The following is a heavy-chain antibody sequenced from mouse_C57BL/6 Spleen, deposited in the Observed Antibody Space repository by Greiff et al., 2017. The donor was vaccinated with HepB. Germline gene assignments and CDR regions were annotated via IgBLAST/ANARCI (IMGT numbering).Heavy chain of an antibody. CDR1: GFTFSDYY. CDR3: ARVGDWYFDV. V-gene: IGHV5-16*01. J-gene: IGHJ1*03. CDR2: INYDGSST. Sequence: EVNVVESEGGLVQPGSSMKLSCTASGFTFSDYYMAWVRQVPEKGLEWVANINYDGSSTYYLDSLKSRFIISRDNAKNILYLQMSSLKSEDTATYYCARVGDWYFDVWGTGTTVTVSS.